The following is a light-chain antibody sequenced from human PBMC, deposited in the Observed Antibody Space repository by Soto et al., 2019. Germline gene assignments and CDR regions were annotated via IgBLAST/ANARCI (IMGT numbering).Light chain of an antibody. V-gene: IGKV3-11*01. Sequence: EIVLTQSPATLSLSPGERATLSCRASQSVGNILAWYQQKPGQPPRLLMYDASERATGIPARFSGSGSGTDFTLTISSLEPDDCAVYYCQQRSDWPLTFGGGTKVEIK. CDR2: DAS. J-gene: IGKJ4*01. CDR3: QQRSDWPLT. CDR1: QSVGNI.